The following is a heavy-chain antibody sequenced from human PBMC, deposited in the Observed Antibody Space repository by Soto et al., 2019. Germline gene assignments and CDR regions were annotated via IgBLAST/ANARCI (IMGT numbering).Heavy chain of an antibody. CDR3: ARDRISYGDYQYYFDY. D-gene: IGHD4-17*01. J-gene: IGHJ4*02. CDR1: GFTFRSYS. CDR2: ISSSSSSI. Sequence: GGSLRLSCAAFGFTFRSYSMNWVRQAPGKGLEWVSSISSSSSSIYYADSVKGRFTISRDNAKNSLYLQMNSLRAEDTAVYYCARDRISYGDYQYYFDYWGQGTLVTVSS. V-gene: IGHV3-21*01.